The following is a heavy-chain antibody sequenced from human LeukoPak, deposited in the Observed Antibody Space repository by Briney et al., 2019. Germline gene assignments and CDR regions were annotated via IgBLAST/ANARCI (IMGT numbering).Heavy chain of an antibody. V-gene: IGHV4-4*07. CDR1: GGSISSYY. Sequence: SETLSLTCTVSGGSISSYYWSWIRQPAGKGLEWIGRIYTSGSTNYNPSLKSRVTMSVDTSKNQFSLKLTSVTAADTAVYYCASIYYYYHYMDVWGKGTTVTISS. J-gene: IGHJ6*03. CDR3: ASIYYYYHYMDV. CDR2: IYTSGST.